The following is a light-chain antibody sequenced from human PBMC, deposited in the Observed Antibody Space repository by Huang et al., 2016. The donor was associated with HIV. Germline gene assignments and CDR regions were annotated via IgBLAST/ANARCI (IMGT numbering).Light chain of an antibody. CDR1: QDIGIS. CDR3: LQANISPRS. CDR2: SAS. J-gene: IGKJ5*01. V-gene: IGKV1-12*01. Sequence: DIQMTQSPSSVSASEGDTVTITCRASQDIGISLAWYQQKPREAPTLLIHSASILFSGVPSRFSGSGSGTNFSLTINGLRPDDFATYYCLQANISPRSFGQGTRLNIQ.